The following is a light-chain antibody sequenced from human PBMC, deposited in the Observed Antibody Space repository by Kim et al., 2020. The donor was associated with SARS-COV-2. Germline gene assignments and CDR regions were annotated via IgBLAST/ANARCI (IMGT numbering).Light chain of an antibody. Sequence: RGTISGTGSSSNIGAGYDVHWYHQVPGTAPKLLIYGDNNRPSGVPDRFSGSQSGTSASLAITGLQAEDEADYYCQSYDRSLSGWVFGGGTKLTVL. J-gene: IGLJ3*02. V-gene: IGLV1-40*01. CDR2: GDN. CDR3: QSYDRSLSGWV. CDR1: SSNIGAGYD.